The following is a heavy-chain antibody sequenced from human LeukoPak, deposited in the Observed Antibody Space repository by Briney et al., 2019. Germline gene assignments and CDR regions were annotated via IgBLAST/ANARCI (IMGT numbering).Heavy chain of an antibody. J-gene: IGHJ5*02. V-gene: IGHV1-8*01. Sequence: EASVTVSCTASGYTFTSYDINWVRQATGQGLEWMGWMNPNSGNTGYAQKFQGRVTMTRNTSISTAYMELSSLRSEDTAVYYCARVPTYYDFWSGYYPNWFDPWGQGTLVTVSS. CDR3: ARVPTYYDFWSGYYPNWFDP. CDR2: MNPNSGNT. CDR1: GYTFTSYD. D-gene: IGHD3-3*01.